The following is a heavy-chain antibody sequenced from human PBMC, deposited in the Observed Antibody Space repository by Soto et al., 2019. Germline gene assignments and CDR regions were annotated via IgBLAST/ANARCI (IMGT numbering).Heavy chain of an antibody. Sequence: QVQLVQSGAEVKKPGSSVKVSCKASGGTFSSYAISWVRQAPGQGLEGMGGIIPIFGTANYAQKFQGRVRITADESTSKAYMELSSLRSEDTAVYYCASQIGYNWNYWYFDLWGRGTLVTVSS. CDR2: IIPIFGTA. J-gene: IGHJ2*01. CDR3: ASQIGYNWNYWYFDL. D-gene: IGHD1-20*01. CDR1: GGTFSSYA. V-gene: IGHV1-69*01.